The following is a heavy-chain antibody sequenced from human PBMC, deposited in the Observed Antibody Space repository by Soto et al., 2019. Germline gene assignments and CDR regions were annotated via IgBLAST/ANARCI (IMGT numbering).Heavy chain of an antibody. J-gene: IGHJ4*02. V-gene: IGHV4-38-2*02. D-gene: IGHD1-1*01. CDR3: AREKVGTTFFDN. CDR2: IYPSVSS. Sequence: SETLSLNGSVSVFAISRGYYWSCVRQPPGKGLEWIGSIYPSVSSYHNPSLATRLRLSIDTSKNQFTLNLTSVTAADTALYFCAREKVGTTFFDNWGQGIQVTVSS. CDR1: VFAISRGYY.